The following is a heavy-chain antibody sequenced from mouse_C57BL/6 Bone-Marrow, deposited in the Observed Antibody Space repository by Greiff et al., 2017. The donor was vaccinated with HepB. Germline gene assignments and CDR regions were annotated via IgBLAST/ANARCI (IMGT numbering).Heavy chain of an antibody. Sequence: VKLMESGPELVKPGASVKISCKASGYAFSSSWMNWVKQRPGKGLEWIGRIYPGDGDTNYNGKFKGKATLTADKSSSTAYMQLSSLTSEDSAVYFCAKPHYYAMDYWGQGTSVTVSS. CDR2: IYPGDGDT. CDR1: GYAFSSSW. V-gene: IGHV1-82*01. J-gene: IGHJ4*01. CDR3: AKPHYYAMDY.